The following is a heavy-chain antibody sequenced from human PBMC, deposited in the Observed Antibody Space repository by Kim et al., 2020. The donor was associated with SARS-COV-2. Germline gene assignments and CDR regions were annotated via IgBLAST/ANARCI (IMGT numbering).Heavy chain of an antibody. V-gene: IGHV3-73*01. J-gene: IGHJ4*02. Sequence: TAYAVSVKGRFTITRDDSKNTAYLQMNSLKTEDTAVYYCTRHPSGWYGEDYFDYWGQGTLVTVSS. CDR3: TRHPSGWYGEDYFDY. CDR2: T. D-gene: IGHD6-19*01.